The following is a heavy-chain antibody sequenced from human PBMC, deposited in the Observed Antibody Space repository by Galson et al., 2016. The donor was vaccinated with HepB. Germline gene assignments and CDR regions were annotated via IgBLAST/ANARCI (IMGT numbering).Heavy chain of an antibody. D-gene: IGHD3-16*02. V-gene: IGHV5-51*01. CDR1: GYTFTDYW. J-gene: IGHJ3*02. CDR2: MYPDASDT. CDR3: ARRLIADFQDAFDI. Sequence: QSGAEVKKPGESLQISCQGSGYTFTDYWIGCVRQMPGKGLEWMGIMYPDASDTRYSPSFQGQVTFSADKSISTAYLHWSSLEASDTAMYYCARRLIADFQDAFDIWGQGTMVTVSS.